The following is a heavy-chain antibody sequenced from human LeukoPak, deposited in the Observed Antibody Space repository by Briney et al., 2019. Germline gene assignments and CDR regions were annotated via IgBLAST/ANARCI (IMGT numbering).Heavy chain of an antibody. CDR2: IYYSGST. J-gene: IGHJ4*02. CDR3: ARLGPTVVTHQYYFDY. V-gene: IGHV4-59*08. Sequence: PETLSLTCTVSGGSISSYYWSWIRQPAGKGLEWIGYIYYSGSTNYNPSLKSRVTISVDTSKNQFSLKLSSVTAADTAVYYCARLGPTVVTHQYYFDYWGQGTLVTVSS. D-gene: IGHD4-17*01. CDR1: GGSISSYY.